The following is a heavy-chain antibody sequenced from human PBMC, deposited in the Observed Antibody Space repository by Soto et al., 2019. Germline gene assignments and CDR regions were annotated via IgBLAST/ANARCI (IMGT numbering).Heavy chain of an antibody. D-gene: IGHD6-19*01. CDR3: ARQDGSALYYFDY. CDR1: GYTSTSYW. V-gene: IGHV5-51*01. J-gene: IGHJ4*02. CDR2: IYPGDSDT. Sequence: RGESLKISCKGSGYTSTSYWIAWVRQMPGKGLEWMGIIYPGDSDTRYSPSFQGQVSISADKSISTAYLQWSSLKASDTAMYYCARQDGSALYYFDYWGQGTLVTVSS.